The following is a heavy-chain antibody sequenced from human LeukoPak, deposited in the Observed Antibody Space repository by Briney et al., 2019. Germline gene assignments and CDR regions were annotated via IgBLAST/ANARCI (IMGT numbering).Heavy chain of an antibody. D-gene: IGHD6-13*01. J-gene: IGHJ6*02. Sequence: SETLSLTCAVYGGSFSGYYWSWIRQPPGKGLERIGEINHSGSTNYNPSLKSRVTISVDTSKNQFSLKLSSVTAADTAVYYCARGPGYFPYYYYYYGMDVWGQGTTVTVSS. CDR3: ARGPGYFPYYYYYYGMDV. CDR2: INHSGST. CDR1: GGSFSGYY. V-gene: IGHV4-34*01.